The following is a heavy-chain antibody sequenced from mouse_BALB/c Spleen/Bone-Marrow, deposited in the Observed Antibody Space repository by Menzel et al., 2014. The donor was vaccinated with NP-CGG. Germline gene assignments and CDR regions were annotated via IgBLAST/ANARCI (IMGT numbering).Heavy chain of an antibody. CDR1: GFTFTDYY. Sequence: EVKLMESGGGLVQPGGSLRLSCATSGFTFTDYYMSWVRQPPGKALEWLGFIRNKANGYTTEYSASVKGRFTISRDNSQSILYLQMNTLRAEDSATYDCARDIGRLLFNYWGQGTTLTASS. D-gene: IGHD1-2*01. J-gene: IGHJ2*01. CDR3: ARDIGRLLFNY. CDR2: IRNKANGYTT. V-gene: IGHV7-3*02.